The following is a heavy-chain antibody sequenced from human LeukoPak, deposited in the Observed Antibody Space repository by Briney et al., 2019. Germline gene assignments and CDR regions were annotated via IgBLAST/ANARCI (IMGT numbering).Heavy chain of an antibody. CDR2: IYYSGST. V-gene: IGHV4-39*07. D-gene: IGHD6-19*01. Sequence: SETLSLTCTVSGGSISSSSYYWGWIRQPPGKGLEWIGSIYYSGSTYYNPSLKSRVTISVDTSKNQFSLKLSSVTAADTAVYYCARDYSSGWRFDYWGQGTLVTVSS. CDR3: ARDYSSGWRFDY. J-gene: IGHJ4*02. CDR1: GGSISSSSYY.